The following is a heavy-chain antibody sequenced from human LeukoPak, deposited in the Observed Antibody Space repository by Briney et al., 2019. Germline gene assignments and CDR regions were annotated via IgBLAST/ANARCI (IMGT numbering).Heavy chain of an antibody. Sequence: ASVKVSCKASGYTFTSYGISWVRQAPGQGPEWMGWINPVNGVSEYAQKFQGRVNMTRDTSTSTVYMELNRLTSNDTAIYFCTRDLDIVATIINVWGQGTLVTVSS. CDR1: GYTFTSYG. V-gene: IGHV1-18*01. CDR2: INPVNGVS. CDR3: TRDLDIVATIINV. D-gene: IGHD2-21*01. J-gene: IGHJ4*02.